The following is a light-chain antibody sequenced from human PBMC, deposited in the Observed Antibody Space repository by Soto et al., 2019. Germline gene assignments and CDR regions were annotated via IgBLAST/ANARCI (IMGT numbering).Light chain of an antibody. CDR3: QQYSNWPLT. CDR1: QSVRSSF. V-gene: IGKV3-15*01. J-gene: IGKJ4*01. Sequence: EIVMTPSPATLSVSPGERATLSWSASQSVRSSFLAWYQQKPGQAPSLLIYGASTRATGIPARFSGSGSGTEFTLTINSLQSEDFAVYYCQQYSNWPLTFGGGTKVDIK. CDR2: GAS.